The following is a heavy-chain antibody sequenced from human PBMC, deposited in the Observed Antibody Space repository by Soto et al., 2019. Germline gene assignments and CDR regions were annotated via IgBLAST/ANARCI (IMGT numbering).Heavy chain of an antibody. CDR1: GFSFSDFS. J-gene: IGHJ4*02. D-gene: IGHD2-15*01. CDR3: TKDRVPDGIWSLDY. CDR2: IDLSGTMT. V-gene: IGHV3-23*05. Sequence: GGSLRLSCAAAGFSFSDFSMNWVRQVPGKGLEWVAFIDLSGTMTHYSESVKGRFTISKDKAKETVYLQMNSLRVEDAAVYYCTKDRVPDGIWSLDYWGQGALVTVSS.